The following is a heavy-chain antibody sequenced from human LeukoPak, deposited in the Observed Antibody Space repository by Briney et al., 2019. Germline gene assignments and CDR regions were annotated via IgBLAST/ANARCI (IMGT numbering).Heavy chain of an antibody. Sequence: GGSLRLSCAASGFTFSSYSMNWVRQAPGKGLEWVSYISSSSSTIYYADSVKGRFTISRDNAKNSPYLQMNSLRAEDTAVYYCARDRQVGAKGATEFDYWGQGTLVTVSS. J-gene: IGHJ4*02. CDR2: ISSSSSTI. V-gene: IGHV3-48*04. CDR3: ARDRQVGAKGATEFDY. D-gene: IGHD1-26*01. CDR1: GFTFSSYS.